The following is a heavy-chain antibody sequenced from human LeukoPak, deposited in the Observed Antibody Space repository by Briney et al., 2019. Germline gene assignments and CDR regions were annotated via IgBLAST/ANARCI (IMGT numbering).Heavy chain of an antibody. D-gene: IGHD1-26*01. CDR1: GGSISSYY. V-gene: IGHV4-59*01. Sequence: SETLSLTCTVSGGSISSYYWSCIRQPPGKGLEWIGYIYYSGSTNYNPSLKSRVSISVDTSKNKFSLKLRSVTAADTAVYYCARWVVGATTSVYGMDVWGQGTTVTVSS. CDR2: IYYSGST. CDR3: ARWVVGATTSVYGMDV. J-gene: IGHJ6*02.